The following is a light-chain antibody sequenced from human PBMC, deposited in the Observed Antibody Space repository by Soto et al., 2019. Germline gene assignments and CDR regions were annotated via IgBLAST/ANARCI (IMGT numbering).Light chain of an antibody. Sequence: QSVLTQPPSASGTPGQRVTISCSGSSSNIGSNYVYWYQQLPGTAPKLLIYRNNQRPSGVPDRFSGSKSGTSASLAISGLRSEDKADYYCAAWDDSLSGPWVFGGGTKVTVL. CDR2: RNN. CDR3: AAWDDSLSGPWV. V-gene: IGLV1-47*01. CDR1: SSNIGSNY. J-gene: IGLJ3*02.